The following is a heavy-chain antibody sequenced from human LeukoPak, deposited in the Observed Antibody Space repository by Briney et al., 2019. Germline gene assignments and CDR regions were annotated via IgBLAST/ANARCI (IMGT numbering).Heavy chain of an antibody. CDR2: IYSGGST. Sequence: PAGSLRLSCAASGFNVSNNYMSWVRQAPGKGLEGVSVIYSGGSTFYADSVKGRFTISRDNSKNSLYLQMNSLRAEDTAVYYCASDSYSPEYFQHWGQGALVTVSS. V-gene: IGHV3-66*01. D-gene: IGHD2-15*01. J-gene: IGHJ1*01. CDR3: ASDSYSPEYFQH. CDR1: GFNVSNNY.